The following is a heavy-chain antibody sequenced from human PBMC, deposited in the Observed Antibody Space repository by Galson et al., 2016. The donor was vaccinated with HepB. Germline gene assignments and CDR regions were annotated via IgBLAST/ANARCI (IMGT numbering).Heavy chain of an antibody. D-gene: IGHD3-22*01. CDR3: AKVGSRFFDF. CDR2: ISDSGAAT. Sequence: SLRLSCAASGFPFSNYAMTWVRQAPGKGLEWVSIISDSGAATYYADSVKGRFTIFRDNSKNTVYLQMNSLRGDDTAVYYYAKVGSRFFDFWGQGTLVTVSS. J-gene: IGHJ4*02. CDR1: GFPFSNYA. V-gene: IGHV3-23*01.